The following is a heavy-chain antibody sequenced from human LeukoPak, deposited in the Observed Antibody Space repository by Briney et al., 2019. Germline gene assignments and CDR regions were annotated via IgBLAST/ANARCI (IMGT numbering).Heavy chain of an antibody. D-gene: IGHD6-25*01. J-gene: IGHJ4*02. CDR3: ARGKVAAGTPGQNSWDN. V-gene: IGHV4-4*07. CDR2: IYTSGST. CDR1: GGSISTYY. Sequence: SETLSLTCTVSGGSISTYYWNWIRQPAGKGLEWIGRIYTSGSTTYNPSLKSRVTMSVDTSKNQFSLKLSSVTAADTAVYYCARGKVAAGTPGQNSWDNWGQGILVTVSS.